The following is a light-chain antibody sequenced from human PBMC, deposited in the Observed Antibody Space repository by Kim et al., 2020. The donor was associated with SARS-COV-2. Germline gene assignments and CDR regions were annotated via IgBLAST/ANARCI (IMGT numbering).Light chain of an antibody. V-gene: IGLV2-14*03. CDR2: DVR. J-gene: IGLJ2*01. CDR1: SSAINVYNY. CDR3: SSYTGSSTFEVV. Sequence: QSALTQPASVSGSPGQSITISCTGTSSAINVYNYVSWYQKHPDKAPKLMIYDVRERPSGVSNRFSGSRSGDTASLTISGLQAEDEADYYCSSYTGSSTFEVVSGGGTQLTFL.